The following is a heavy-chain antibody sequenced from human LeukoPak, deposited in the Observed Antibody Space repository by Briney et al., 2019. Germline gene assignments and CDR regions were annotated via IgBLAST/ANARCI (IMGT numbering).Heavy chain of an antibody. CDR1: GFTFSSYA. CDR2: ISGSGGST. J-gene: IGHJ3*02. D-gene: IGHD4-17*01. CDR3: AKDRDYGDSLDAFDI. Sequence: PGGSLRLSCAASGFTFSSYAMSWVRQAPGKGLEWVSAISGSGGSTYYADSVKGRFTISRDNSKNTLYLQMNGLRAEDTAVYYCAKDRDYGDSLDAFDIWGQGTMVTVSS. V-gene: IGHV3-23*01.